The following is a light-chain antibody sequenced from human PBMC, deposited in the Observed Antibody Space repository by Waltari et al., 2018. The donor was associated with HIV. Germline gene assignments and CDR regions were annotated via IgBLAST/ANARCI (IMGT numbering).Light chain of an antibody. CDR1: QDIGNS. Sequence: DIQMTQFPSSLSASVVDRVIIPCRATQDIGNSVSWYQQRPGKVPKLLVYGGYIRHRGVASRFTGSGSGTEYTLTISSLQPEDFATYYCHQYFSDPFTFGGGTKVEI. J-gene: IGKJ4*01. CDR2: GGY. CDR3: HQYFSDPFT. V-gene: IGKV1-NL1*01.